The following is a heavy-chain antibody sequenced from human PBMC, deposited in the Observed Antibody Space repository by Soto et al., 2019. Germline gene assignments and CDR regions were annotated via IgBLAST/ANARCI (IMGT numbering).Heavy chain of an antibody. Sequence: EVQLVESGGGLVQPGGSLRLSCAASGFTFSNYWMSWVRQAPGKGLEWVANIKQDGTEKNYVDSVRGRFTISRDNAKNSLDLHMTSLQAEATAVYYCASVAIWGQGTLVTVSS. V-gene: IGHV3-7*01. J-gene: IGHJ4*02. CDR1: GFTFSNYW. CDR2: IKQDGTEK. D-gene: IGHD5-12*01. CDR3: ASVAI.